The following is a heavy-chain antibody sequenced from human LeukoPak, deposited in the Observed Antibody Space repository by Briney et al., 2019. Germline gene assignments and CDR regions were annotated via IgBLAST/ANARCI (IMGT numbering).Heavy chain of an antibody. CDR2: IYYSGST. D-gene: IGHD3-3*01. CDR1: GGSFSGYY. J-gene: IGHJ5*02. CDR3: QGAAIFGVVIP. V-gene: IGHV4-34*01. Sequence: SETLSLTCAVYGGSFSGYYWSWIRQPPGKGLEWIGSIYYSGSTYYNPSLKSRVTISVDTSKNQFSLKLSSVTAADTAVYYCQGAAIFGVVIPWGQGTLVTVSS.